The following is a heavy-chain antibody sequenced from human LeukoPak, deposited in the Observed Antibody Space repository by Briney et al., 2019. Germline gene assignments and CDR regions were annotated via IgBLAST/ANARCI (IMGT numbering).Heavy chain of an antibody. CDR3: ARDPHSSGYYYSDY. Sequence: SETLSLTCTVSGGSISSSSYYWGWIRQPPGKGLEWIGSIYYSGSTYYNPSLKSRVTISVDTSKNQFSLKLSSVTAADTAVYYCARDPHSSGYYYSDYWGQGTLVTVSS. V-gene: IGHV4-39*07. D-gene: IGHD3-22*01. CDR1: GGSISSSSYY. CDR2: IYYSGST. J-gene: IGHJ4*02.